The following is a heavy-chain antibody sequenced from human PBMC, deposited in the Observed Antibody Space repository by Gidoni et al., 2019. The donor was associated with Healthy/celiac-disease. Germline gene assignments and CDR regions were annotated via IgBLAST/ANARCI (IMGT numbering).Heavy chain of an antibody. Sequence: QVQLQESGPGLVKPSGTLSLTCAVSGGSIRSSNWWSWVRQPPGKGLEWIGEIYHSGSTTYNQSRKSRVTISVDKSKNQFSLKLSSVTAADTAVYYCARVQGSWGGMYYFDYWGQGTLVTVSS. CDR3: ARVQGSWGGMYYFDY. J-gene: IGHJ4*02. CDR1: GGSIRSSNW. CDR2: IYHSGST. V-gene: IGHV4-4*02. D-gene: IGHD6-13*01.